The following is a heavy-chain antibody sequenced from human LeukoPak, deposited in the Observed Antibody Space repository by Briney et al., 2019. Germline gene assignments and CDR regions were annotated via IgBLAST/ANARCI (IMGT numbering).Heavy chain of an antibody. Sequence: PGRSLRLSCAASGFTFSSCGMHWVRQAPGKGLEWVAVISYDGSNKYYADSVKGRFTISRDNSENTLYLQMNSLRAEDTALYYCARGDDGRSLDYWGQGTRVTVSS. J-gene: IGHJ4*02. CDR2: ISYDGSNK. CDR1: GFTFSSCG. D-gene: IGHD3-22*01. CDR3: ARGDDGRSLDY. V-gene: IGHV3-30*03.